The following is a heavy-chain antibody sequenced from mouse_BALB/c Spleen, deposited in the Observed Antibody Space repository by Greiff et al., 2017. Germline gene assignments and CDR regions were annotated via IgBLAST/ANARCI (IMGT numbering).Heavy chain of an antibody. CDR2: ISNGGGST. Sequence: EVKVVESGGGLVQPGGSLKLSCAASGFTFSSYTMSWVRQTPEKRLEWVAYISNGGGSTYYPDTVKGRFTISRDNAKNTLYLQMSSLKSEDTAMYYCARHHFAYWGQGTLVTVSA. J-gene: IGHJ3*01. CDR3: ARHHFAY. CDR1: GFTFSSYT. V-gene: IGHV5-12-2*01.